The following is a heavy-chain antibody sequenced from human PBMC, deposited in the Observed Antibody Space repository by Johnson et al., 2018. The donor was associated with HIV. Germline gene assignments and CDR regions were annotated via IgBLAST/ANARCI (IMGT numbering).Heavy chain of an antibody. D-gene: IGHD3-22*01. CDR1: GFSFSNYW. CDR2: IKQDGSEK. Sequence: MQLVESGGSVVRPGGSLRLSCEASGFSFSNYWMSWVRQAPGKGLEWVANIKQDGSEKYYVDSVKGRFNISRDNAKNSLFLQMNSLRAEDTAVYYCARPRVSSGRHGAFDIWGQGTMVTVSS. V-gene: IGHV3-7*01. CDR3: ARPRVSSGRHGAFDI. J-gene: IGHJ3*02.